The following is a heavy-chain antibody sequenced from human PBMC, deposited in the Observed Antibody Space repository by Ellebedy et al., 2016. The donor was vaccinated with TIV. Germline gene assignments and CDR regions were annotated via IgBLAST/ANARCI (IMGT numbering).Heavy chain of an antibody. V-gene: IGHV3-15*01. J-gene: IGHJ4*02. CDR1: GFTFSTYW. D-gene: IGHD2-2*01. CDR2: IKSNTDGGTT. Sequence: GESLNISCAAPGFTFSTYWMHWVRQAPGKGLEWVGRIKSNTDGGTTDYTAPVKGRFTISRDDSKNTLYLQMNSLETEDTAGYFCTTYLYCGSSGCHYGRVDNWGQGTLVTVSS. CDR3: TTYLYCGSSGCHYGRVDN.